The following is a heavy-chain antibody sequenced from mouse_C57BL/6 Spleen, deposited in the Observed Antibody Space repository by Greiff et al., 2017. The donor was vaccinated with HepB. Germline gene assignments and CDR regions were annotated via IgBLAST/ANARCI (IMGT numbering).Heavy chain of an antibody. D-gene: IGHD2-5*01. CDR1: GYTFTSYW. Sequence: QVQLQQPGAELVRPGSSVKLSCKASGYTFTSYWMHWVKQRPIQGLEWIGNIDPSDSETHYNQKFKDKATLTVDKSSSTAYMQLSSLTSEDSAVYYCARGAYYSNLHYYAMDYWGQGTSVTVSS. V-gene: IGHV1-52*01. CDR3: ARGAYYSNLHYYAMDY. J-gene: IGHJ4*01. CDR2: IDPSDSET.